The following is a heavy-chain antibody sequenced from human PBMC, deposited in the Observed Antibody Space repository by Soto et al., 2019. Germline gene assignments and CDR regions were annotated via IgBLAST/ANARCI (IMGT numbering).Heavy chain of an antibody. CDR2: IWYDGSNK. Sequence: QVQLVESGGGVVQPGGSLRLSCTASGFTFSSYGMHWIRQAPGKGLEWVAVIWYDGSNKYYVDSVKGRFTISRDNSKNTLYLQMNSLRAEDTAVYYCARDQGSRYFDLWGRGTLVTVSS. J-gene: IGHJ2*01. CDR3: ARDQGSRYFDL. CDR1: GFTFSSYG. V-gene: IGHV3-33*01.